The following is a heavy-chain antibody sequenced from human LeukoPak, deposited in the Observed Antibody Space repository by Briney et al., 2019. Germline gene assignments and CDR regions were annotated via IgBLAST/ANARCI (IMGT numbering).Heavy chain of an antibody. J-gene: IGHJ3*02. D-gene: IGHD6-13*01. V-gene: IGHV3-30*02. CDR3: AKDVGSSWPWAAFDI. Sequence: GGSLRLSCAASGFTFSSYGMHWVRQAPGKGLEWVAVIWYDGSNKYYADSVKGRFTISRDNSKNTLYLQMNSLRAEDTAMYYCAKDVGSSWPWAAFDIWGQGTMVTVSS. CDR1: GFTFSSYG. CDR2: IWYDGSNK.